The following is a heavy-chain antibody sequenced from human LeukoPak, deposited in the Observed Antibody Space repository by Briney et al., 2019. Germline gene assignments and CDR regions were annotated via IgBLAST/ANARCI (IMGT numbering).Heavy chain of an antibody. D-gene: IGHD6-19*01. J-gene: IGHJ4*02. CDR2: ISGSGGDT. V-gene: IGHV3-23*01. CDR1: GFTFSSYA. Sequence: PGGSLRLSCAASGFTFSSYAMTWVRQAPGKGLGWVSAISGSGGDTNYADSVKGHFTISRDNPKNTLYLQMSSLRAEDTAVYYCAKGSHSSGWYYFYYWGQGALVTVSS. CDR3: AKGSHSSGWYYFYY.